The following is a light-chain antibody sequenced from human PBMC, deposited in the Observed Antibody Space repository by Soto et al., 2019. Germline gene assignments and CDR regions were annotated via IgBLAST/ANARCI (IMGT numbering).Light chain of an antibody. CDR3: QQRNSWPLT. V-gene: IGKV3-11*01. Sequence: EIVLTQSPATLSLSPGERATLSCRASQSVSSYLAWYQQKPGQAPRLLIYGASTRATGIPARFSGSGSGTDFTLTISSLEPEDFAFYYCQQRNSWPLTFGGGTKVDIK. J-gene: IGKJ4*01. CDR1: QSVSSY. CDR2: GAS.